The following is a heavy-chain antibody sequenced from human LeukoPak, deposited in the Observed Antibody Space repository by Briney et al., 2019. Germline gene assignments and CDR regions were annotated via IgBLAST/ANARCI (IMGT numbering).Heavy chain of an antibody. J-gene: IGHJ4*02. D-gene: IGHD1-26*01. CDR2: ISCYNGDT. Sequence: ASVTVSCKASGYTFTHHGISWVRQAPGQGLEWMGWISCYNGDTKFGQKFQGRVTMPKDTSTTTAYMELTGLTSDDTAVYYCMRDPTNTSGRYAYFDFWGQGTLVTVSS. CDR3: MRDPTNTSGRYAYFDF. V-gene: IGHV1-18*01. CDR1: GYTFTHHG.